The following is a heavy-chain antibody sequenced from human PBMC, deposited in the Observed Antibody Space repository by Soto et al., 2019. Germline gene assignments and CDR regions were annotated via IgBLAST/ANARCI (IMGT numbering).Heavy chain of an antibody. CDR3: ARTYYYGSGSYYRSPPPSDY. CDR1: GFTFSSYG. CDR2: IWYDGSNK. J-gene: IGHJ4*02. D-gene: IGHD3-10*01. Sequence: PGGSLRLSCAASGFTFSSYGMHWVRQAPGKGLEWVAVIWYDGSNKYYADSVKGRFTISRDNSKNTLYLQMNSLRAEDTAVYYCARTYYYGSGSYYRSPPPSDYWGQGTLVTVSS. V-gene: IGHV3-33*01.